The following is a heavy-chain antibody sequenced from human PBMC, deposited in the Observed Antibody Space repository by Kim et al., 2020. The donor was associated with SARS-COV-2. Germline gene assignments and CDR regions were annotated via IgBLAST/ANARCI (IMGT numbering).Heavy chain of an antibody. Sequence: LKGRVTRSVDTSKNQFSLKVSSVTAADTAVYYCARGAVQPLVGATTLDYWGQGTLVTVSS. V-gene: IGHV4-4*06. CDR3: ARGAVQPLVGATTLDY. J-gene: IGHJ4*02. D-gene: IGHD1-26*01.